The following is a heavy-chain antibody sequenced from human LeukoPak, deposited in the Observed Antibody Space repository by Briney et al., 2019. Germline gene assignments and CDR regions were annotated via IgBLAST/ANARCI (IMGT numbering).Heavy chain of an antibody. CDR1: GGSISSGGYS. V-gene: IGHV4-30-2*01. CDR3: ARVHCSSTSCYFDY. CDR2: IYHSGST. Sequence: SQTLSLTCAVSGGSISSGGYSWRWIRQPPGKGLEWIGYIYHSGSTYYNPSLKSRVTISVDRSKNQFSLKLSSVTAADTAVYYCARVHCSSTSCYFDYWGQGTLVTVSS. D-gene: IGHD2-2*01. J-gene: IGHJ4*02.